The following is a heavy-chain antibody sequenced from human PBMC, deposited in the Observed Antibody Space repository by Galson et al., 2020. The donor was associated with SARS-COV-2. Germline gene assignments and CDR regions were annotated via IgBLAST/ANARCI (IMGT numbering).Heavy chain of an antibody. Sequence: GGSLRLSCAASGFTFSSYAMHWVRQAPGKGLEWVAVISYDGSNKYYADSVKGRFTISRDNSKNTLYLQMNSLRAEDTAVYYCARDGVDDSSGWYGALENDYFDDWGQGTLVTVSS. CDR3: ARDGVDDSSGWYGALENDYFDD. CDR1: GFTFSSYA. J-gene: IGHJ4*02. CDR2: ISYDGSNK. V-gene: IGHV3-30*04. D-gene: IGHD6-19*01.